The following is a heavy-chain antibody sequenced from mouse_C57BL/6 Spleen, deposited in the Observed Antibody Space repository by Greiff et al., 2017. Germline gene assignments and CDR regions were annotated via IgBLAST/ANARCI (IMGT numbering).Heavy chain of an antibody. J-gene: IGHJ1*03. CDR3: ARNYYGTRYFDV. CDR2: ISSGGSYT. Sequence: DVMLVESGGDLVKPGGSLKLSCAASGFTFSSYGMSWVRQTPAKRREWVATISSGGSYTYYPDSVKGRFTISRDNAKNTLYLQMSSLKSEDTAMYYCARNYYGTRYFDVWGTGTTVTVSS. CDR1: GFTFSSYG. D-gene: IGHD1-1*01. V-gene: IGHV5-6*02.